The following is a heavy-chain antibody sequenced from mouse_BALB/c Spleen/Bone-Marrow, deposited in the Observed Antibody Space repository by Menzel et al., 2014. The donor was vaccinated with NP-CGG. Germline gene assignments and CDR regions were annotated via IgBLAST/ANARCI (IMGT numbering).Heavy chain of an antibody. D-gene: IGHD2-14*01. Sequence: QVQLKESGPDLVAPSQSLSITCTVSGFSLTSYGVHWVRQPPGTGLEWLVVIWSDGSTTYNSALRSRLSISKDNSKSQVFLKMNRLQTDDTAMYYCARHRYGAMDYWGQGTSVTVSS. J-gene: IGHJ4*01. CDR3: ARHRYGAMDY. CDR2: IWSDGST. V-gene: IGHV2-6-2*01. CDR1: GFSLTSYG.